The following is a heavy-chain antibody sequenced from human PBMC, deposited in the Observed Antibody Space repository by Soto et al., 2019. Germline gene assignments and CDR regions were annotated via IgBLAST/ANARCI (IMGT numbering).Heavy chain of an antibody. Sequence: PGESLKISCKGSGYSFTSYWISWVRQMPGKGLEWMGRIDPSDSYTNYSPSFQGHVTISADKSISTAYLQWSSLKASDTAMYYCARQPYSSGWDEKAHSYYYYGMDVWGHGTTGTSP. CDR2: IDPSDSYT. J-gene: IGHJ6*02. D-gene: IGHD6-19*01. CDR3: ARQPYSSGWDEKAHSYYYYGMDV. CDR1: GYSFTSYW. V-gene: IGHV5-10-1*01.